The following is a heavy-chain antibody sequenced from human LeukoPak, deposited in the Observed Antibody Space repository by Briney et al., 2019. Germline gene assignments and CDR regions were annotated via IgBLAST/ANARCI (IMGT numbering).Heavy chain of an antibody. D-gene: IGHD3-10*01. V-gene: IGHV4-59*12. J-gene: IGHJ5*02. CDR1: GGSFSGYY. Sequence: SETLSLTCAVYGGSFSGYYWSWIRQPPGKGLEWIGYIYDSGSTTYNPSLKSRVTISVDTSKNQFSLKLSSVTAADTAVYYCARESNYHGSGTGWFDPWGQGTLVTVSS. CDR3: ARESNYHGSGTGWFDP. CDR2: IYDSGST.